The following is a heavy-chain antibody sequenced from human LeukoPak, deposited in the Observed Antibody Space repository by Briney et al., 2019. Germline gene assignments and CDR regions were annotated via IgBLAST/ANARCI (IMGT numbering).Heavy chain of an antibody. CDR2: INPNSGGT. V-gene: IGHV1-2*02. CDR3: ARDSASYGYGDY. D-gene: IGHD5-18*01. CDR1: GYTFTGYY. J-gene: IGHJ4*02. Sequence: ASVKVSCKASGYTFTGYYMHWVRQAPGQGLEWMGWINPNSGGTNYAQKFQGRVTMTRDTSISTAYMELSRLRSGDTAVYYCARDSASYGYGDYWGQGTLVTVSS.